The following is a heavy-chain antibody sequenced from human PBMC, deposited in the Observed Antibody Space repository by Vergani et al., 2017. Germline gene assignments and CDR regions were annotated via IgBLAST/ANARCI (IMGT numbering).Heavy chain of an antibody. D-gene: IGHD3-10*01. CDR1: RFTFSSYA. CDR2: ISYDGINK. Sequence: QVQLVESGGGVVQPGTSLRLSCAASRFTFSSYAMHWVRQAPCKGLEWVAVISYDGINKYYADSVKGRFTISRDNSKNSLYLQMNSLRAEDTALYYCAKDIEYYGSGSYYTNKRGGYYYYYGMDVWGQGTTVTVSS. CDR3: AKDIEYYGSGSYYTNKRGGYYYYYGMDV. V-gene: IGHV3-30-3*01. J-gene: IGHJ6*02.